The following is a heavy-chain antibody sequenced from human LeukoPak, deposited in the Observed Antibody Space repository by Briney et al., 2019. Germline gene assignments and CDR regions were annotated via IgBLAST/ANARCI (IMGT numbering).Heavy chain of an antibody. V-gene: IGHV3-48*01. D-gene: IGHD3-3*01. J-gene: IGHJ4*02. CDR3: ARGPYKDFWSSYSNY. CDR1: GFTFSSYS. CDR2: ISSSSTTI. Sequence: GGSLRLSCSASGFTFSSYSMNWVRQAPGKGLEWVSYISSSSTTIYYADSVKGRFTISRDNAKNSLYLQMNSLRVADTAVYYCARGPYKDFWSSYSNYWGQGTLVTVSS.